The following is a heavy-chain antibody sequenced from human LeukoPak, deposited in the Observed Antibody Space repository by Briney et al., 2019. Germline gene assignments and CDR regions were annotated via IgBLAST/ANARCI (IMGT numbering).Heavy chain of an antibody. CDR2: IYHNGST. D-gene: IGHD3-9*01. V-gene: IGHV4-38-2*02. J-gene: IGHJ4*02. CDR1: GYSISSGYY. Sequence: SETLSLTCTVSGYSISSGYYWGWIRQPPGKGLEWIGSIYHNGSTYYNPSLKSRVTISVDTSKNQFSLKLSSVTAADTAVYYCARDRLRYFDWLLLANWGQGTLVTVSS. CDR3: ARDRLRYFDWLLLAN.